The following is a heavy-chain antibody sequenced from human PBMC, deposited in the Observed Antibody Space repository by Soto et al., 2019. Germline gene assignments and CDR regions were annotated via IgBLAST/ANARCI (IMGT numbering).Heavy chain of an antibody. J-gene: IGHJ3*02. D-gene: IGHD3-3*01. Sequence: LRLSCAVSGFTFRNYAMNWVRQAPGKGLEWVSTISGSGGGTHYADSVKGRFAISRDNSKNTLYLEMNLLRAEDTAVYYCAKKGEGVYDFWSGYLRDGFYIWGQGTKVTVSS. CDR3: AKKGEGVYDFWSGYLRDGFYI. V-gene: IGHV3-23*01. CDR2: ISGSGGGT. CDR1: GFTFRNYA.